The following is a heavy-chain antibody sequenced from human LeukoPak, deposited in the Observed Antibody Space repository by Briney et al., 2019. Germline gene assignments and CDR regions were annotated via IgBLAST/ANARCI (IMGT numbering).Heavy chain of an antibody. CDR2: IYHSGST. CDR3: ARNYIVAGYFDY. CDR1: GGSISSGGYS. J-gene: IGHJ4*02. Sequence: PSQTLSLTCAVSGGSISSGGYSWSWIRQPPGKGLEWIGYIYHSGSTYYNPSLKSRVTISVDRSKNQFSLKLSSVTAADTAVYYCARNYIVAGYFDYWGQGTLVTVSS. V-gene: IGHV4-30-2*01. D-gene: IGHD5-12*01.